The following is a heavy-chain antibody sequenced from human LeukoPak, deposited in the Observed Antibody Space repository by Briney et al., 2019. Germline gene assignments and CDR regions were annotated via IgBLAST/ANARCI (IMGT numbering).Heavy chain of an antibody. CDR2: INHSGST. V-gene: IGHV4-39*07. D-gene: IGHD6-13*01. CDR1: GGSISSSSYY. Sequence: PSETLSLTCTVSGGSISSSSYYWSWIRQPPGKGLEWIGEINHSGSTNYNPSLKSRVTISVDTSKNQFSLKLSSVTAADTAVYYCARGLTAAAGTGGDYWGQGTLVTVSS. J-gene: IGHJ4*02. CDR3: ARGLTAAAGTGGDY.